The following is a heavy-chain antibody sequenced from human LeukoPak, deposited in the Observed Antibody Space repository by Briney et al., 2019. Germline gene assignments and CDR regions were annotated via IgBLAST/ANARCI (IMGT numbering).Heavy chain of an antibody. Sequence: GGSLRLSCAASGFTFDDYAMHWVRQAPGKGLEWVSGISWNSGSIGYADSVKGRFTISRDNAKNSLYLQMNSLRAEDTALYCCAKDSSGWYSGQYFQHWGQGTLVTVSS. J-gene: IGHJ1*01. CDR3: AKDSSGWYSGQYFQH. CDR1: GFTFDDYA. V-gene: IGHV3-9*01. D-gene: IGHD6-19*01. CDR2: ISWNSGSI.